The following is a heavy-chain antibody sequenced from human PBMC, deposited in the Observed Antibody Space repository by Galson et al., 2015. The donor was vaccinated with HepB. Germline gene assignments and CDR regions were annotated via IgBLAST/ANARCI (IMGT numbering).Heavy chain of an antibody. CDR3: ARGLPTRY. Sequence: SVKVSCKASGYTFNDYYMHWVRQAPGQGLEWMGWINPHSGGTNYAQKFKGRVTMTSDTSISTAYMELSRLRSDDTAVYYCARGLPTRYWGQGTLVTVSS. D-gene: IGHD4-17*01. CDR1: GYTFNDYY. CDR2: INPHSGGT. V-gene: IGHV1-2*02. J-gene: IGHJ4*02.